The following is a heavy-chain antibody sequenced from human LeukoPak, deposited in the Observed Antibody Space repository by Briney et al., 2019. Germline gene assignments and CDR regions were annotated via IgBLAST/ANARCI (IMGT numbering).Heavy chain of an antibody. D-gene: IGHD5-12*01. CDR1: GYTFTCYY. CDR3: ARGSPAGYSGYDWDLDY. Sequence: APVKVSCKASGYTFTCYYMHWVRQAPGQGLEWMGWINPNSGGTNYAQKFQGRVTMTRDTSISTAYMELSRLRSDDTAVYYCARGSPAGYSGYDWDLDYWGQGTLVTVSS. V-gene: IGHV1-2*02. CDR2: INPNSGGT. J-gene: IGHJ4*02.